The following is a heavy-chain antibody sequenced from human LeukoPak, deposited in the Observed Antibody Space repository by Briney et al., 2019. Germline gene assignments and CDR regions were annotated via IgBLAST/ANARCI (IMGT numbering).Heavy chain of an antibody. CDR1: GYTFTSFF. J-gene: IGHJ4*02. Sequence: GESLKISCKASGYTFTSFFIGWVRQMPGQGLEWMGIIYTCDSDTRYSPSFQGQVTISVDKSISTAYLQWRSLKASDTAIYYCARPITGAGTDLGYWGQGTLVTVSS. V-gene: IGHV5-51*01. CDR3: ARPITGAGTDLGY. CDR2: IYTCDSDT. D-gene: IGHD6-13*01.